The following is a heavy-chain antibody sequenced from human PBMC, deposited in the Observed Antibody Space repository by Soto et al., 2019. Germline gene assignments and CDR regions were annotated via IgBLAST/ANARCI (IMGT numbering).Heavy chain of an antibody. CDR2: INPNSGGT. CDR1: GYTFTGYY. J-gene: IGHJ4*02. D-gene: IGHD5-12*01. CDR3: ARGLAGGYDYYFDY. Sequence: QVQLVQSGAEVKKPGASVKVSCKASGYTFTGYYMHWVRQAPGQGLEWLGWINPNSGGTNYAQKFQGWVTMTGNTSISTAYMELSRLRSDDTAVYYCARGLAGGYDYYFDYWGQGTLVTVSS. V-gene: IGHV1-2*04.